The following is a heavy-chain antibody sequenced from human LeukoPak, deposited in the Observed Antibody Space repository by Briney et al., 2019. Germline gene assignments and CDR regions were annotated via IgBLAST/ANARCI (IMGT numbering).Heavy chain of an antibody. Sequence: GGSLRLSCGGSGFTFSHYSMNWVRQAPGEVLEWVSFISSRSNYIYYADSVKGRFISSRDNARNSLYLQMNGLTVDDTAVYYCARMAEGDYENSGSVHDTFDIWGQGTLVTVSS. CDR3: ARMAEGDYENSGSVHDTFDI. CDR1: GFTFSHYS. CDR2: ISSRSNYI. D-gene: IGHD3-22*01. J-gene: IGHJ3*02. V-gene: IGHV3-21*04.